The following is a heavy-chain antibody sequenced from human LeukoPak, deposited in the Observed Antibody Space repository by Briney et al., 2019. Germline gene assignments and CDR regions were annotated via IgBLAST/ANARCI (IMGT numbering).Heavy chain of an antibody. CDR1: GFTFSSYG. CDR2: IWYDGSNK. CDR3: ARVRSSRNWFDP. D-gene: IGHD3-10*01. J-gene: IGHJ5*02. Sequence: PGGSLRLSCAASGFTFSSYGMHWVRQAPGKGLEWVAVIWYDGSNKYYADSVKGRFTISRDNSKNTLYLQMNSLRAEDTAVYYCARVRSSRNWFDPWGKETLVTVSS. V-gene: IGHV3-33*01.